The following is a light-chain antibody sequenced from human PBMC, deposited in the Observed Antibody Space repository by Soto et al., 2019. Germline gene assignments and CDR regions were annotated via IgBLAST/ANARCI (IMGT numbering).Light chain of an antibody. V-gene: IGLV2-14*01. CDR1: GSDVGAYNF. CDR3: SSYTSSSTLPYV. J-gene: IGLJ1*01. Sequence: QSVLTPPASVSGSPGQSITISCAGTGSDVGAYNFVSWYQQHPGKAPKLIICDVSTRPSGVSNRFSGSKSGNTASLTISGLQAEDEADYYCSSYTSSSTLPYVFGTGTKVTVL. CDR2: DVS.